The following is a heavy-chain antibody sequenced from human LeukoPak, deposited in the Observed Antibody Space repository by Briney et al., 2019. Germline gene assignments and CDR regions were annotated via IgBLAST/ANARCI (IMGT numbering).Heavy chain of an antibody. J-gene: IGHJ4*02. CDR2: ISSSSSYI. CDR1: GFTFSSYS. V-gene: IGHV3-21*01. Sequence: PGGSLRLSCAASGFTFSSYSMNWVRQAPGKGLEWVSSISSSSSYIYYADSVKGRFTISRDNAKNSLYLQMNSLRAEDTAVYYCARGSLLQQLVREKITTLDYWGQGTLVTISS. CDR3: ARGSLLQQLVREKITTLDY. D-gene: IGHD6-13*01.